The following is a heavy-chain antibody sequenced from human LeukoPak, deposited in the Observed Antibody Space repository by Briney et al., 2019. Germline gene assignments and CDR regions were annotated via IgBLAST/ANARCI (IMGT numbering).Heavy chain of an antibody. V-gene: IGHV3-23*01. Sequence: GGSLRLSCAASGFTFSSYAMTWFRQAPGKGLEWVSSFSGGDGSPYHADSVKGRFTISRDNSKSTLYLQMNSLRAEDTAIYYCAKNGWLRSSGLWGDYWGQGALVTVSS. CDR1: GFTFSSYA. CDR3: AKNGWLRSSGLWGDY. CDR2: FSGGDGSP. D-gene: IGHD5-12*01. J-gene: IGHJ4*02.